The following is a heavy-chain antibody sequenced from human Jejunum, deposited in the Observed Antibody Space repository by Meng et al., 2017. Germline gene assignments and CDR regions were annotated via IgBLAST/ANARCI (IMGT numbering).Heavy chain of an antibody. Sequence: QVQLQESGPGLVKPSQTLSLTCTVSGGSISSGDSYWSWSRQPPGKGLEWIGYIYYSGNTYYSPSLKSRVTISVDTPKNQFSLKLSPVTAADTAVYYCASYDLFTGFGFDYWGQGTLVTVSS. CDR3: ASYDLFTGFGFDY. J-gene: IGHJ4*02. CDR2: IYYSGNT. CDR1: GGSISSGDSY. D-gene: IGHD3-9*01. V-gene: IGHV4-30-4*01.